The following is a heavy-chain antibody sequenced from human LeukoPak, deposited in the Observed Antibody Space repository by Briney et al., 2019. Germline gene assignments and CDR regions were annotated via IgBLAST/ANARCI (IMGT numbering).Heavy chain of an antibody. CDR3: ARSYGSGSPYLDY. D-gene: IGHD3-10*01. CDR2: IWYDGSNK. Sequence: GRSLRLSCAASGFTFSSYGMHWVRQAPGKGLEWVAVIWYDGSNKYYADSVKGRFTISRDNSKNTLYLQMNSLRAEDTAVYYCARSYGSGSPYLDYWGQGNLVTVSS. CDR1: GFTFSSYG. J-gene: IGHJ4*02. V-gene: IGHV3-33*01.